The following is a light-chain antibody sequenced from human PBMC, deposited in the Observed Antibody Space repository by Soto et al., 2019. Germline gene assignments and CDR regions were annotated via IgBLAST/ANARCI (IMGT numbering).Light chain of an antibody. V-gene: IGKV1-39*01. CDR2: AAS. CDR3: QQYNNWPPRT. CDR1: QSISSY. J-gene: IGKJ1*01. Sequence: DIQMTQSPSSLSASVGDRVTITCRASQSISSYLNWYQQKPGKAPKLLIYAASSLQSGVPSRFSGSGSGTEFTLTISSLQSEDFAVYYCQQYNNWPPRTFGQRTKVDI.